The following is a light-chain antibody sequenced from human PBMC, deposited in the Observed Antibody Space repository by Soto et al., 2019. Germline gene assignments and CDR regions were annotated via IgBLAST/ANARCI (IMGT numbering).Light chain of an antibody. Sequence: ENVLTQSPGTLSLSPGERATLSCRASQSVGNNLAWYQQRPGQAPTLLISDASPRATGIPDRFSGSGSGTDFTLTISRLEPEDYALYYCQQYGPSLITFGQGTRLESK. CDR1: QSVGNN. CDR2: DAS. CDR3: QQYGPSLIT. J-gene: IGKJ5*01. V-gene: IGKV3-20*01.